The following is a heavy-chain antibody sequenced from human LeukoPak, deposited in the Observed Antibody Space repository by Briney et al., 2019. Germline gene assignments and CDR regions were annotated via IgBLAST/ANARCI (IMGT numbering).Heavy chain of an antibody. CDR2: ISAYNGNT. Sequence: ASEKVSCKASGYTFTSYGISWVRQAPGQGLEWMGWISAYNGNTNYAQKLQGRVTMTTDTSTSTAYMELRSLRSDDTAVYYCARDNFRSAAGRVGFDYWGQGTLVTVSS. CDR3: ARDNFRSAAGRVGFDY. D-gene: IGHD6-13*01. J-gene: IGHJ4*02. V-gene: IGHV1-18*01. CDR1: GYTFTSYG.